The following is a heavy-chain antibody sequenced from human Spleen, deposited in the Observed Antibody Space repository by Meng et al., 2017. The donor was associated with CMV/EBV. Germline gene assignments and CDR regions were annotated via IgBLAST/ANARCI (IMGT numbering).Heavy chain of an antibody. CDR3: AKDSHYYGSGSLDY. V-gene: IGHV3-30*02. Sequence: VQLGVCGGGLGKTGGSLRISCAASGFNFSVYGMNWVREAPGKGLEWVAFIRYDGSNKYYADSVKGRFTISRDNSKNTLYLQMNSLRAEDTAVYYCAKDSHYYGSGSLDYWGQGTLVTVSS. J-gene: IGHJ4*02. CDR1: GFNFSVYG. D-gene: IGHD3-10*01. CDR2: IRYDGSNK.